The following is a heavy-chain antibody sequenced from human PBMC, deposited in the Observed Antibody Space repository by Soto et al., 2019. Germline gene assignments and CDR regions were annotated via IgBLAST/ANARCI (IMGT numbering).Heavy chain of an antibody. D-gene: IGHD3-3*01. CDR1: GFTFSSYG. CDR2: IWYDGSNK. V-gene: IGHV3-33*01. Sequence: QVQLVESGGGVVQPGRSLRLSCAASGFTFSSYGMHWVRQAPGKGLEWVAVIWYDGSNKYYTDSVKGRFTISRDNSKKTLYLQMNSLRAEDTAVYYCARGRYDFWSEYQPYYHYGMDVWGQGTTVTVSS. CDR3: ARGRYDFWSEYQPYYHYGMDV. J-gene: IGHJ6*02.